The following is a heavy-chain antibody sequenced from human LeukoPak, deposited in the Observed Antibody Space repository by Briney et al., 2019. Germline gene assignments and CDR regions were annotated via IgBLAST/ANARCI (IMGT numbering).Heavy chain of an antibody. V-gene: IGHV4-59*01. CDR2: IYYSGGT. CDR3: ARGLLYYYGSGSPNPFDY. Sequence: PSETLSLTCTVSGGSISSYYWSWIRQPPGKGLEWIGYIYYSGGTNYNPSLKSRVTISVDTSKNQFSLKLSSVTAADTAVNYCARGLLYYYGSGSPNPFDYWGQGTLVTVSS. D-gene: IGHD3-10*01. CDR1: GGSISSYY. J-gene: IGHJ4*02.